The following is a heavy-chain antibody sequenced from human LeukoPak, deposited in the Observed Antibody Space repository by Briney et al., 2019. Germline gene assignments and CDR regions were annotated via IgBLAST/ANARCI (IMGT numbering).Heavy chain of an antibody. D-gene: IGHD6-13*01. CDR3: AKPGIAAASTGAFDI. CDR1: GGSISSSSYY. V-gene: IGHV4-39*01. J-gene: IGHJ3*02. CDR2: IYYSGST. Sequence: SETLSLTCTVSGGSISSSSYYWGWIRQPPGKGLEWIGSIYYSGSTYYNPSLKSRVTISVDTSKNQFSLKLSSVTAADTAVYYCAKPGIAAASTGAFDIWGQGTMVTVSS.